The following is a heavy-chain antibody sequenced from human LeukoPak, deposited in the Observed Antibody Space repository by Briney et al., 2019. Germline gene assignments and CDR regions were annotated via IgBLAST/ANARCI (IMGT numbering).Heavy chain of an antibody. D-gene: IGHD4-4*01. CDR1: GFSFSSHS. V-gene: IGHV3-33*01. CDR2: TWHDGSNK. Sequence: PGGSLRLSCAASGFSFSSHSMHWVRQAPGKGLEWVALTWHDGSNKYYADSVKGRFTISRDNSKNTLYLQMNSLRAEDTAVYYCARDGGYSNYANSMDVWGQGTTVTVSS. J-gene: IGHJ6*02. CDR3: ARDGGYSNYANSMDV.